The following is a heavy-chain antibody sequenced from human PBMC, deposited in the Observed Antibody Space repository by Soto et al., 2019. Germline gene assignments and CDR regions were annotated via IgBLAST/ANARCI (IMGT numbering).Heavy chain of an antibody. V-gene: IGHV3-30*18. CDR1: GFTFSSYG. J-gene: IGHJ6*04. CDR2: ISYDGSNK. Sequence: GGSLRLSCAASGFTFSSYGMHWVRQAPGKGLEWVAVISYDGSNKYYADSVKGRFTISRDNSKNTLYLQMNSLRAEDTAVYYCAKDNFPSIAAAVITYGMDVWGKGTTVTVSS. D-gene: IGHD6-13*01. CDR3: AKDNFPSIAAAVITYGMDV.